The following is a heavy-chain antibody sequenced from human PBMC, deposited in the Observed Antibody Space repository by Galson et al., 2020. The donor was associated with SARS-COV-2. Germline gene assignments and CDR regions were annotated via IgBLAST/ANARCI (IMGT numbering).Heavy chain of an antibody. Sequence: GGSLRLSCAASGFTFSSYGMHWVRQAPGKGLEWVAVIWYDGSNKYYADSVKGRFTISRDNSKNTLYLQMNSLRAEDTAVYYCAKDMSAAAGTEEDYYYYGMDVWGQGTTVTVSS. CDR2: IWYDGSNK. V-gene: IGHV3-33*06. CDR3: AKDMSAAAGTEEDYYYYGMDV. D-gene: IGHD6-13*01. CDR1: GFTFSSYG. J-gene: IGHJ6*02.